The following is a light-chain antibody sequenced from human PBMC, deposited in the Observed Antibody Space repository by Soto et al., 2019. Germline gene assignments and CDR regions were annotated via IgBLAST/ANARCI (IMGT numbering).Light chain of an antibody. CDR2: EGS. CDR3: CSYAGSNYYV. V-gene: IGLV2-23*01. CDR1: SNDVGSYNL. J-gene: IGLJ1*01. Sequence: QSVLTQPASVSGSPGQSITISCTGTSNDVGSYNLVSWYQHHPGKAPKLMIFEGSKRPSGVSNRFSGSKSGNTASLTISGLQAEDEADFSCCSYAGSNYYVFGTGTKVTVL.